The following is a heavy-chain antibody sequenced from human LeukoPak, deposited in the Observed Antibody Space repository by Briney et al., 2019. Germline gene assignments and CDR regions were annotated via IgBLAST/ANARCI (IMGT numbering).Heavy chain of an antibody. CDR1: GGSISNYY. CDR3: ARDSREQQLFDP. J-gene: IGHJ5*02. Sequence: SETLSLTCTVSGGSISNYYWGWIRQPPGKGLEWIGSIYYSGTTYYNPSLKSRVTISLDTSKNQFSLKLSSVTAADTAVYYCARDSREQQLFDPWGQGTLVTVSS. D-gene: IGHD6-13*01. CDR2: IYYSGTT. V-gene: IGHV4-39*07.